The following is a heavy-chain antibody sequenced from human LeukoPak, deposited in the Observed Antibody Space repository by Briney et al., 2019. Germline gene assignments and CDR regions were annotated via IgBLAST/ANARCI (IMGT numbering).Heavy chain of an antibody. D-gene: IGHD6-13*01. J-gene: IGHJ1*01. Sequence: GGSLRLSCAASGFTFSSYAMSWVRQAPGKGLEWVSAISGSGGSTYYADSVKGRFTISRDNSKNTLYLQMNSLRAEDTAVYYCAPTPIAAAGTHPAEYFQHWGQGTLVTVSS. CDR1: GFTFSSYA. V-gene: IGHV3-23*01. CDR3: APTPIAAAGTHPAEYFQH. CDR2: ISGSGGST.